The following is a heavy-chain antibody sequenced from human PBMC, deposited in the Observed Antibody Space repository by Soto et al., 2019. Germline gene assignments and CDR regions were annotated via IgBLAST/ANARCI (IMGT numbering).Heavy chain of an antibody. CDR1: GGSVTSEHYY. CDR3: AGGTDGKKVAY. CDR2: FFYTGST. V-gene: IGHV4-61*03. D-gene: IGHD5-12*01. Sequence: QVQLQESGPGLVKSLETLSLTCTVSGGSVTSEHYYWNWIRQPPGKGLEWIGYFFYTGSTNYNPSLESRLTMSVDVSKNHFSLKLNSVTAADTAVYYCAGGTDGKKVAYWGQGALVTVSS. J-gene: IGHJ4*02.